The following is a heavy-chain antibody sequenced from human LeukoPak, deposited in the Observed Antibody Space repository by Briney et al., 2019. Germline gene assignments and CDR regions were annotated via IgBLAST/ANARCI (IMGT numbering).Heavy chain of an antibody. D-gene: IGHD2-15*01. Sequence: SVKVSCKASGGTFSSYAISWVRQAPGQGLEWMGGIIPIFGTANYAQKFQGRVTITADESTSTAYMELSSLRSEDTAVYYCARGPARIGKGNWFDPWGQGTLVTVSS. CDR1: GGTFSSYA. CDR2: IIPIFGTA. V-gene: IGHV1-69*01. J-gene: IGHJ5*02. CDR3: ARGPARIGKGNWFDP.